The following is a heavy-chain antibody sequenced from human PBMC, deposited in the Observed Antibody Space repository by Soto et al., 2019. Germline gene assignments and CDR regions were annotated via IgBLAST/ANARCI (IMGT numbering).Heavy chain of an antibody. CDR1: EYSFTDNY. J-gene: IGHJ4*02. CDR3: ARQSCSSTSCFYDY. Sequence: ASLKVSCKNCEYSFTDNYIYGLRQARGQGLEWMGWPNPNTGATDFAQRFQGRVTLTSDTSISTAYMELSRLTSDDTAVFYCARQSCSSTSCFYDYWGPGTLVTVSS. CDR2: PNPNTGAT. V-gene: IGHV1-2*02. D-gene: IGHD2-2*01.